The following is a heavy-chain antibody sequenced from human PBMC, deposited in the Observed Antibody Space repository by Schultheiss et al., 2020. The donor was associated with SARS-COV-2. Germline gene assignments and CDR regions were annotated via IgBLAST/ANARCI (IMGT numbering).Heavy chain of an antibody. CDR2: INHSGST. Sequence: SETLSLTYAVYGGSFSGYYWSWIRQPPGKGLEWIGEINHSGSTNYNPSLKSRVTISVDTSKNQFSLKLSSVTAADTAVYYCARPGGGGYNWFDPWGQGTLVTVSS. CDR3: ARPGGGGYNWFDP. CDR1: GGSFSGYY. V-gene: IGHV4-34*01. J-gene: IGHJ5*02. D-gene: IGHD2-15*01.